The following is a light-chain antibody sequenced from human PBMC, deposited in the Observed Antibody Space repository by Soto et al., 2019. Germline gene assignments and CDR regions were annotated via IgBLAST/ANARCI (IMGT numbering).Light chain of an antibody. CDR3: QQYNSYSEA. CDR1: QGIRND. V-gene: IGKV1-5*03. Sequence: IKITQSPSSLSASVGDRVTITCRASQGIRNDLGWYQQKPGKAPKLLIYKASTLKSGVPSRFSGSGSGTEFTLTISSLQPDDFATYYCQQYNSYSEAFGQGTKVDIK. J-gene: IGKJ1*01. CDR2: KAS.